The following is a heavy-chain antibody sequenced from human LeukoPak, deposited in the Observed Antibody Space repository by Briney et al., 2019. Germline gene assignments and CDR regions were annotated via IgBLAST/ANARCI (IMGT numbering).Heavy chain of an antibody. CDR1: GITVSTNY. Sequence: GGSLRLSCAASGITVSTNYMSWVRQAPGKGLEWVAVIATDGRDKKYADSVKGRFTISRDNSKNTLYLEMNSLRPEDTAVYHCAKDSKVAAAGYFFDYWGQGTLVTVSS. D-gene: IGHD6-13*01. J-gene: IGHJ4*02. V-gene: IGHV3-30*18. CDR3: AKDSKVAAAGYFFDY. CDR2: IATDGRDK.